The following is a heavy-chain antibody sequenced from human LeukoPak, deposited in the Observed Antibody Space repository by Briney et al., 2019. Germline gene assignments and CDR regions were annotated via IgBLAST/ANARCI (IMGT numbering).Heavy chain of an antibody. V-gene: IGHV3-23*01. CDR2: ISGSGGST. CDR1: GFTFSSYA. D-gene: IGHD1-26*01. Sequence: GGSLRLSCAASGFTFSSYAMSWVRQAPGKGLEWVSAISGSGGSTYYADSVKGRFTISRDNSKNTLYLQMNSLRAEDTAVYYCATWELDYYYYGMDVWGQGTTVTVPS. J-gene: IGHJ6*02. CDR3: ATWELDYYYYGMDV.